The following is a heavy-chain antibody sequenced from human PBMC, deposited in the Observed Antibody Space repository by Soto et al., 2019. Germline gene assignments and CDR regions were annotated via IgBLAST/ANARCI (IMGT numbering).Heavy chain of an antibody. CDR2: IIPIFGTE. CDR1: GGTFSSYA. V-gene: IGHV1-69*01. CDR3: ARSRVTYYYDRSAFDI. J-gene: IGHJ3*02. D-gene: IGHD3-22*01. Sequence: QVQLVQSGAEVKKPGSSVKVSCKASGGTFSSYAISWVRQAPGQGLEWMGGIIPIFGTENYAQKFQGRVTITADESTSTAYMELSSLRSEDTAVYYCARSRVTYYYDRSAFDIWGQGTMVTVSS.